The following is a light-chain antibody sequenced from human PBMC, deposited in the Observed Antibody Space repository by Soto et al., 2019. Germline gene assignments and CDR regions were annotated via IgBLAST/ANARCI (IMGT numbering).Light chain of an antibody. CDR3: QTWGSGIGV. V-gene: IGLV4-69*01. J-gene: IGLJ2*01. CDR1: SGHSNYA. Sequence: QLVLTQSPSASASLGASVKLTCTLSSGHSNYAIAWHQQQSEKGPRYLMKLNSDGSHSKGDGIPDRFSGSSSGAERYLTISSLQSEDEDDYYCQTWGSGIGVFGGGTKLTVL. CDR2: LNSDGSH.